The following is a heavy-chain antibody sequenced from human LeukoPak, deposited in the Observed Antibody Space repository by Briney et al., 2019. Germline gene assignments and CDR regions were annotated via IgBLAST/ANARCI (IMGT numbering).Heavy chain of an antibody. CDR3: ARGVPYDSWSGPHYSDY. V-gene: IGHV3-9*01. D-gene: IGHD3-3*01. CDR2: ISWNSGSI. Sequence: GGSLRLSCAASGSTFDDYAMHWVRQAPGKGLEWVSGISWNSGSIGYADSVKGRFTISRDSAKNSLYLQMNSLRAEDTAVYYCARGVPYDSWSGPHYSDYWGQGTLVTVSS. J-gene: IGHJ4*02. CDR1: GSTFDDYA.